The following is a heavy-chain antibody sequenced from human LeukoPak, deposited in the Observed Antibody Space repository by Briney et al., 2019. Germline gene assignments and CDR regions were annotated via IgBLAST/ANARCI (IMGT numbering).Heavy chain of an antibody. CDR3: ARGGTRVFAREMATITGYFDY. J-gene: IGHJ4*02. CDR1: GGSISSSNW. Sequence: SETLSLTCAVSGGSISSSNWWSWVLQPPGKGLEWIVEIYHSGSTNYNPSLKSRVTISVDKSKNQFSLKLSSVTAADTAVYYCARGGTRVFAREMATITGYFDYWGQRTLVTVSS. V-gene: IGHV4-4*02. CDR2: IYHSGST. D-gene: IGHD5-24*01.